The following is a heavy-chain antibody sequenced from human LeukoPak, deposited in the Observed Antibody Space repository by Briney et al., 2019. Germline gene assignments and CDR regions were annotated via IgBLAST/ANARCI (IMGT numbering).Heavy chain of an antibody. CDR2: INPNSGGT. D-gene: IGHD6-19*01. CDR3: AGQTYSSGWYEIGRGAFDI. Sequence: ASVKVSCKASGYTFTGYYMHWVRQAPGQGLEWMGWINPNSGGTNYAQKFQGRVTMTRDTSISTAYMELSRLRSDDTAVYYCAGQTYSSGWYEIGRGAFDIWGQGTMVTVSS. CDR1: GYTFTGYY. V-gene: IGHV1-2*02. J-gene: IGHJ3*02.